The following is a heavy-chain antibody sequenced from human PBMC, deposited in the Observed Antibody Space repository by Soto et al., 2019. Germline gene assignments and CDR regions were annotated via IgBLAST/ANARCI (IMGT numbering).Heavy chain of an antibody. D-gene: IGHD2-8*01. CDR3: AKVAGLLMADTGAYYYNVLDV. CDR2: IWNDGTHE. CDR1: GFTFSSHA. Sequence: VQLVESGGGVVQPGRSLRLSCVASGFTFSSHAIHWVRQAPGKGLEWVALIWNDGTHESYADSVKGRFTISRDNSKNTLYLDMTSLRAADADVYYCAKVAGLLMADTGAYYYNVLDVWGQGTKVTVSS. J-gene: IGHJ6*02. V-gene: IGHV3-33*06.